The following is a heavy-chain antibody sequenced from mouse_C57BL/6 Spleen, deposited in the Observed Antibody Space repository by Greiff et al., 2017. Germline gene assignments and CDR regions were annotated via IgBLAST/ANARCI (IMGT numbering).Heavy chain of an antibody. CDR3: AVGNYYFDY. V-gene: IGHV3-6*01. CDR1: GYSITSGYY. Sequence: ESGPGLVKPSQSLSLTCSVTGYSITSGYYWNWIRQFPGNKLEWMGYISYDGSNNYNPSLKNRISITRDTSKNQFFLKLNSVTTEDTATYYCAVGNYYFDYWGQGTTLTVSS. D-gene: IGHD2-1*01. J-gene: IGHJ2*01. CDR2: ISYDGSN.